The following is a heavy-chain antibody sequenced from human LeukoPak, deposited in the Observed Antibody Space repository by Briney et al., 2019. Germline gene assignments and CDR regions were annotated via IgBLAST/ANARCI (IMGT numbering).Heavy chain of an antibody. V-gene: IGHV4-39*01. CDR3: ARHVGFITMVRGVINNNWFDP. D-gene: IGHD3-10*01. Sequence: MPSETLSLTCTVSGGSISSSSYYWGWIRQPPGKGLEWIGEINHSGSTNYNPSLKSRVTISVDTSKNQFSLKLSSVTAADTAVYYCARHVGFITMVRGVINNNWFDPWGQGTLVTVSS. CDR2: INHSGST. CDR1: GGSISSSSYY. J-gene: IGHJ5*02.